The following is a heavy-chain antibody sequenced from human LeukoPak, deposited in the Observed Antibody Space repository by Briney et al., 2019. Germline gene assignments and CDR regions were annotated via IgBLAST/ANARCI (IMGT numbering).Heavy chain of an antibody. CDR1: GYTFTSYG. J-gene: IGHJ3*02. CDR2: ISAYNGNT. V-gene: IGHV1-18*01. Sequence: ASVKVSCKASGYTFTSYGISWVRQAPGQGLEWMGWISAYNGNTNYAQKLQGRVTMTTDTSTSTAYMELRSLRSDDTAVYYCATHPVALRYFDWLFVGNAFDIWGQGTMVTVSS. CDR3: ATHPVALRYFDWLFVGNAFDI. D-gene: IGHD3-9*01.